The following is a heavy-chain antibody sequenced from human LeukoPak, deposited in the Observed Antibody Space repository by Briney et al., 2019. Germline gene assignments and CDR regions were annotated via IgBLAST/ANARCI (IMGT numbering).Heavy chain of an antibody. D-gene: IGHD2-2*01. CDR3: ARDPCSSTSCRNYYYYMDV. V-gene: IGHV3-23*01. CDR2: ISGSGGST. Sequence: GGSLRLSCAASGFTFSSYAMSWVRQAPGKGLEWVSAISGSGGSTYYADSVKGRFTISRDNSKNTLYLQMNSLRAEDTAVYYCARDPCSSTSCRNYYYYMDVWGKGTTVTVSS. J-gene: IGHJ6*03. CDR1: GFTFSSYA.